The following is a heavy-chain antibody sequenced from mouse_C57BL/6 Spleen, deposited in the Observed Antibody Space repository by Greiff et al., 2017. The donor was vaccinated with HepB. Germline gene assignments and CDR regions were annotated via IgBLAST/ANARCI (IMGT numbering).Heavy chain of an antibody. CDR1: GYTFTSYW. J-gene: IGHJ3*01. V-gene: IGHV1-7*01. CDR2: INPSSGYT. D-gene: IGHD3-2*02. CDR3: ARDKDSSGYPAWFAY. Sequence: VQLQQSGAELAKPGASVKLSCKASGYTFTSYWMHWVKQRPGQGLEWIGYINPSSGYTKYNQKFKDKATLTADKSSSTAYMQLSSLTYEDSAVYYCARDKDSSGYPAWFAYWGQGTLVTVSA.